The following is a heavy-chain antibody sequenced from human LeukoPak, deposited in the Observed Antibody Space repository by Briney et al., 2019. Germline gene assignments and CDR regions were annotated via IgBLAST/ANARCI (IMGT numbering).Heavy chain of an antibody. CDR2: IYYSGST. J-gene: IGHJ4*02. CDR3: ARSPYGSGSYPNPDY. CDR1: GGSISSSSYY. D-gene: IGHD3-10*01. Sequence: PSETLSLTCTVSGGSISSSSYYWGWIRRSPGEGLEWIGSIYYSGSTYYNPSLKSRVTISVDTSKNQFSLKLSSVTAADTAVYYCARSPYGSGSYPNPDYWGQGTLVTVSS. V-gene: IGHV4-39*01.